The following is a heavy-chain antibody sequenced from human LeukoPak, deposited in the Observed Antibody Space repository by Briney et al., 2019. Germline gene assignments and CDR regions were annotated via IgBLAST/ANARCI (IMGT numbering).Heavy chain of an antibody. J-gene: IGHJ6*03. V-gene: IGHV4-34*01. CDR1: GGSFSGYY. D-gene: IGHD4-23*01. CDR2: INHSGST. Sequence: SETLSLTCAVYGGSFSGYYWSWIRQPPGKGLEWIGEINHSGSTNYNPSLKSRVTISVDTSKNQFSLKLSSVTAADTAVYYCAREEADYGGYYYYHYMDVWGKGTTVTISS. CDR3: AREEADYGGYYYYHYMDV.